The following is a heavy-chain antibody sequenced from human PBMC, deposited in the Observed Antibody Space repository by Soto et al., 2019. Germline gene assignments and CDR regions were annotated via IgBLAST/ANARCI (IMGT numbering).Heavy chain of an antibody. CDR1: GFTFSSYS. V-gene: IGHV3-21*01. J-gene: IGHJ4*02. CDR2: ITSSSSYI. D-gene: IGHD6-6*01. Sequence: EVQLVESGGGLVKPGGSLRLSCEASGFTFSSYSMNWVRQAPGKGLEWVSSITSSSSYIYYADSVKGRFTISRDNAKNALYLQMNSLRAEDTAVYYCARVGGQLVPGVDYWGQGTLVTVSS. CDR3: ARVGGQLVPGVDY.